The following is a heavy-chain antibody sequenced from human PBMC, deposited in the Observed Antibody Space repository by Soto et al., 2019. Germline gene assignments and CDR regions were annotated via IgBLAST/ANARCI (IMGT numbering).Heavy chain of an antibody. CDR1: GGTFSSYA. CDR3: ATAGTLGAYYYYGIDV. CDR2: IIPIFGTA. D-gene: IGHD3-16*01. J-gene: IGHJ6*02. V-gene: IGHV1-69*01. Sequence: QVQLVQSGAEVKKPGSSVKVSCKASGGTFSSYAISWVRQAPGQGLEWLGGIIPIFGTANYAQKFQGRVTITADESTSTAYMELSSLRSEDTAVDYCATAGTLGAYYYYGIDVWGQGTTVTVSS.